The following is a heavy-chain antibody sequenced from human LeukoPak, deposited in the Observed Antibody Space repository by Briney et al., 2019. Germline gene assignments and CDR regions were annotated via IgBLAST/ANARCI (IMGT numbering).Heavy chain of an antibody. J-gene: IGHJ4*02. Sequence: GGSLRLSCAASGFTFSSYGMHWVRQAPGKGLEWVAVISYDGSNKYYADSVKGRFTISRDNSKDTLYLQINTLRVEDTAVYYCAKPYGSRDPNFDHWGQGTLVTVSS. V-gene: IGHV3-30*18. CDR3: AKPYGSRDPNFDH. CDR1: GFTFSSYG. CDR2: ISYDGSNK. D-gene: IGHD2-2*01.